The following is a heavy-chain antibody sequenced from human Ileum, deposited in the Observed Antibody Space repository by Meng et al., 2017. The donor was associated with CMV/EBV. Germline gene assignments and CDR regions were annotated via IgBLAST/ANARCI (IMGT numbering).Heavy chain of an antibody. V-gene: IGHV3-23*01. Sequence: GESLKISCAASGFTFTGHAMNWVRQAPGKGLEWVSSITGSGGTTYYAESVKGRFTISRDNSKNTLHLQMNSLRAEDTAVYYCAKGWSRDLDSWGQGVLVTVSS. CDR3: AKGWSRDLDS. CDR2: ITGSGGTT. J-gene: IGHJ4*02. CDR1: GFTFTGHA.